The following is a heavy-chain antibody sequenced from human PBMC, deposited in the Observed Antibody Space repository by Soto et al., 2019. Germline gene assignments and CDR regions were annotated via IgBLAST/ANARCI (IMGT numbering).Heavy chain of an antibody. V-gene: IGHV4-59*01. CDR1: GESLSGYY. Sequence: SETLSLTCAVYGESLSGYYWSWIRQPPGKGLEWIGYIDDSGSTNYKSSLKSRVTISLDTSKNQFSLRLSSMTAADTAVYYCARGRPWELYDYWGQGTLVTVSS. J-gene: IGHJ4*02. CDR2: IDDSGST. D-gene: IGHD1-26*01. CDR3: ARGRPWELYDY.